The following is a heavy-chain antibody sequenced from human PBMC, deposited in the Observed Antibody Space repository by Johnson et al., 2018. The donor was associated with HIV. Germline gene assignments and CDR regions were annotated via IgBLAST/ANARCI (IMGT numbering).Heavy chain of an antibody. V-gene: IGHV3-49*04. CDR1: AFTFSSYA. J-gene: IGHJ3*02. Sequence: EMQLVESGGGLVQPGGSLRLSCAASAFTFSSYAMSWVRQAPGKGLEWVSVINNSGGGTTEYAASVKGRFTISRDDSKSIAYLQMNSLKTEDTAVYYCTRAEWHDAFDIWGQGTMVTVSS. CDR3: TRAEWHDAFDI. CDR2: INNSGGGTT. D-gene: IGHD1-14*01.